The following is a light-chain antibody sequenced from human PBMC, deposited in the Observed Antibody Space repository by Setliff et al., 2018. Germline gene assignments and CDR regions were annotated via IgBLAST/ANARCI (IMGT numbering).Light chain of an antibody. Sequence: QSALTQPRSVSGSPGQSVTISCTGTSSDVGGYNYVSWYQQHPGKAPKLMIYDVSKRPSGVPDRFSGSKSGNTASLTISGLQAEDEADYYWCSYAGSYSEVFGTGTKGTV. V-gene: IGLV2-11*01. CDR2: DVS. J-gene: IGLJ1*01. CDR3: CSYAGSYSEV. CDR1: SSDVGGYNY.